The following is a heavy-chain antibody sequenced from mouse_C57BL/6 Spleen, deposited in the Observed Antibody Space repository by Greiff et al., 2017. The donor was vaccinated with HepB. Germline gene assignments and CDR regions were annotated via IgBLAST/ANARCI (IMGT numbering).Heavy chain of an antibody. CDR1: GFALTSYG. J-gene: IGHJ4*01. CDR2: IWSGGST. D-gene: IGHD1-1*01. Sequence: VKLVESGPGLVQPSQSLSITCTVSGFALTSYGVHWVRQSPGKGLEWLGVIWSGGSTDYNAAFISRLSISKDNSKSQVFFKMNSLQADDTAIYYCARGEGTVVDSLYAMDYWGQGTSVTVSS. V-gene: IGHV2-2*01. CDR3: ARGEGTVVDSLYAMDY.